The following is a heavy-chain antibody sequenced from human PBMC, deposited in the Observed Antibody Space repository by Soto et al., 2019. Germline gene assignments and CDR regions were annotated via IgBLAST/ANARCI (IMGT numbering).Heavy chain of an antibody. V-gene: IGHV4-34*01. CDR2: INHSGST. D-gene: IGHD7-27*01. CDR1: GGSFSGYY. Sequence: SETLSLTCAVYGGSFSGYYWSWIRQPPGKGLEWIGEINHSGSTNYNPSLKSRVTISVDTSKNQFSLKLSFVTAADTAVYYCARAPSNWGRDIKAFDIWGQGTMVTVSS. CDR3: ARAPSNWGRDIKAFDI. J-gene: IGHJ3*02.